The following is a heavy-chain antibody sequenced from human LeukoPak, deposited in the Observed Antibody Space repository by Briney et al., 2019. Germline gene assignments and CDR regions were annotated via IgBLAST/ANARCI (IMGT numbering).Heavy chain of an antibody. V-gene: IGHV3-33*06. CDR2: IWYDGSNK. CDR1: GFTFSSYG. J-gene: IGHJ6*03. D-gene: IGHD2-2*01. CDR3: AKDGSSTSFIYYYYYMDV. Sequence: PGRSLRLSCAASGFTFSSYGMHWVRQAPGKGLEWVAVIWYDGSNKYYADSVKGRFTISRDNSKNTLYLQMNSLRAEDTAVYYCAKDGSSTSFIYYYYYMDVWGKGTTVTVSS.